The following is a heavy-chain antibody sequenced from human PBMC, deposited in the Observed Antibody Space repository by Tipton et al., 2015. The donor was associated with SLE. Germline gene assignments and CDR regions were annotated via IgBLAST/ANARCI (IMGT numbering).Heavy chain of an antibody. CDR1: GGSINSFY. V-gene: IGHV4-4*07. CDR3: ARRTYCSGGPCYPVPSDGMDV. J-gene: IGHJ6*02. CDR2: FHSSGIL. Sequence: TLSLTCTVSGGSINSFYWTWVRQPAGKGLEWIGHFHSSGILNYNPSLKSRVTMSGDTSKNQLSLKLNAVTAADTAVYYCARRTYCSGGPCYPVPSDGMDVWSQGTTVTVSS. D-gene: IGHD2-15*01.